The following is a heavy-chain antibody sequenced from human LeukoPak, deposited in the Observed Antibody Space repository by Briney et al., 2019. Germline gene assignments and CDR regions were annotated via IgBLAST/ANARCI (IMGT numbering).Heavy chain of an antibody. Sequence: PTGGSLRLSCAASGFTFSSYSMNWVRQAPGKGLEWVSYISNSSTIYYADSVRGRFTISRDNAKNSLYLQMNSLRAEDTAVYYCARGVPGAIGYFQHWGQGTLVTVSS. V-gene: IGHV3-48*01. CDR1: GFTFSSYS. CDR3: ARGVPGAIGYFQH. D-gene: IGHD2-2*02. J-gene: IGHJ1*01. CDR2: ISNSSTI.